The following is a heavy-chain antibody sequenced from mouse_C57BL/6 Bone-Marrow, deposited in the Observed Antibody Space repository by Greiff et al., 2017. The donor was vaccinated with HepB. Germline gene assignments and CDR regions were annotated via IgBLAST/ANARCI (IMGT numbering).Heavy chain of an antibody. J-gene: IGHJ2*01. CDR2: INPSSGYT. D-gene: IGHD3-3*01. CDR1: GYTFTSYW. Sequence: QVQLQQSGADLAKPGVSVKLSCKASGYTFTSYWMHWVKQRPGQGLEWIGYINPSSGYTKYNQKFKDKVTLTADKSTSTAYMQLSSLTCEDSAVDYCARKPRNSPGQDYWGQGTTLTVSS. V-gene: IGHV1-7*01. CDR3: ARKPRNSPGQDY.